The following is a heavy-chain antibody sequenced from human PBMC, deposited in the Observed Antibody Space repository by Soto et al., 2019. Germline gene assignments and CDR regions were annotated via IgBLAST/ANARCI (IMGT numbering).Heavy chain of an antibody. CDR2: ISSSSSYI. CDR3: ARDSITMVRGVISDFDY. D-gene: IGHD3-10*01. V-gene: IGHV3-21*01. Sequence: EVQLVESGGGLVKPGGSLRLSCAASGFTFSSYSMNWVRQAPGKGLEWVSSISSSSSYIYYADSVKGRFTISRDNAKNSLYLQRNSLRAEDTAVYYCARDSITMVRGVISDFDYWGQGTLVTVSS. CDR1: GFTFSSYS. J-gene: IGHJ4*02.